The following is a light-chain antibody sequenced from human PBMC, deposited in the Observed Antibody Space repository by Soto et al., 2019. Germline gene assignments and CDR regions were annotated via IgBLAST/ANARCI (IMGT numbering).Light chain of an antibody. CDR3: QQTTNLPWT. V-gene: IGKV1-12*01. J-gene: IGKJ1*01. Sequence: DIQMTQSPSSVSAAVGDRVTITCRASQSASSWLVWYQQKPGKAPKLLIYAASTLQSGVPSRFSGSGSGTDFTLTISSLQPEDSATYYCQQTTNLPWTFGQGTKVEIK. CDR2: AAS. CDR1: QSASSW.